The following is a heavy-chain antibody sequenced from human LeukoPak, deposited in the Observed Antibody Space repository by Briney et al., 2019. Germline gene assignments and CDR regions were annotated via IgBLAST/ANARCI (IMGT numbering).Heavy chain of an antibody. Sequence: GGSLRLSCAASGFTFSSYAMSWVRQAPGMGLEWVSGITRTGTTYYADSVKGRFTISRDNSKNTLYLQMNSLRAEDTAAYYCAKGSRAQGYYFDFWGQGALVTVSS. D-gene: IGHD3-10*01. CDR3: AKGSRAQGYYFDF. CDR1: GFTFSSYA. J-gene: IGHJ4*02. V-gene: IGHV3-23*01. CDR2: ITRTGTT.